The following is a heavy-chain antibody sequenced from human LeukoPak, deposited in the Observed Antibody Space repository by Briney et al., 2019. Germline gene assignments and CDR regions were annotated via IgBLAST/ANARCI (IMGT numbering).Heavy chain of an antibody. CDR1: GGSISSYY. CDR3: ARGVYIAAAQYGY. CDR2: IYYSGTT. D-gene: IGHD6-13*01. J-gene: IGHJ4*02. Sequence: PSETLSLTCTVSGGSISSYYWSWIRQPPVKGLEWIGYIYYSGTTNYNPSLKSRVTISVDTSKNQFSLKLSSVTAADTAVYDCARGVYIAAAQYGYWGQGTLVTVSS. V-gene: IGHV4-59*01.